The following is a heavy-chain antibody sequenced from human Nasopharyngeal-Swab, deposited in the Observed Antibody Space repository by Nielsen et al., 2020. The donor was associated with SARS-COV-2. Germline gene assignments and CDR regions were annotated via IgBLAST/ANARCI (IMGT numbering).Heavy chain of an antibody. J-gene: IGHJ6*02. CDR2: IWYDGSNK. V-gene: IGHV3-33*01. Sequence: GGSLRLSCAASGFTFSSYGMHWVRQAPGKGLEWVAVIWYDGSNKYYADSVKGRFTISRDNSKNTLYLQMNSLRAEDTAVYYCAREAMVRGKPTIYYYYGMDVWGQGTTVTVSS. CDR3: AREAMVRGKPTIYYYYGMDV. CDR1: GFTFSSYG. D-gene: IGHD3-10*01.